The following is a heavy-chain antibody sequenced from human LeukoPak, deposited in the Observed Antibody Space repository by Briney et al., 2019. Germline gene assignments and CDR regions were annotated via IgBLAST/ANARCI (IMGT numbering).Heavy chain of an antibody. CDR3: ARGASRRPYQLLEVGLRWFDP. J-gene: IGHJ5*02. V-gene: IGHV1-46*01. CDR1: GYTFTSYY. D-gene: IGHD2-2*01. Sequence: ASVKGSCKASGYTFTSYYMHWVRQAPGQGLEWMGIINPSGGSTSYAQKFQGRVTMTRDTSTSTVYMELSSLRSEDTAVYYCARGASRRPYQLLEVGLRWFDPWGQGTLVTVSS. CDR2: INPSGGST.